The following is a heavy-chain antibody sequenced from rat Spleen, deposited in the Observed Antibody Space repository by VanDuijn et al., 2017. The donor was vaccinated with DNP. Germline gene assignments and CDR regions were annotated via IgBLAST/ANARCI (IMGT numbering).Heavy chain of an antibody. CDR1: GYSITSSYR. V-gene: IGHV3-3*01. J-gene: IGHJ4*01. CDR3: ARWPGYNPPYAMDA. CDR2: LNIAGST. D-gene: IGHD1-4*01. Sequence: EVQLQESGPGLVKPSQSLSLICSVTGYSITSSYRWHWIRKFPGNKLEWMGNLNIAGSTNYNPSRKSRISITRDTSNNQFFLQVNSVTTEDTATYYCARWPGYNPPYAMDAWGQGTSVTVSS.